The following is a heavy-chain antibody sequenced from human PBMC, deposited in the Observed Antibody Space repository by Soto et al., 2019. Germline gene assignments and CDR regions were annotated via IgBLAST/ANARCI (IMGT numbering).Heavy chain of an antibody. J-gene: IGHJ4*02. Sequence: PSETLSLTCTVSGGSISSSSYYWGWIRQPPGKGLEWIGSIYYSGSTYYNPSLKSRVTISVDTSKNQFSLKLSSVTAADTAVYYCARTANDFWSGYSPIDYWGQGTLVTVSS. D-gene: IGHD3-3*01. CDR3: ARTANDFWSGYSPIDY. CDR2: IYYSGST. CDR1: GGSISSSSYY. V-gene: IGHV4-39*01.